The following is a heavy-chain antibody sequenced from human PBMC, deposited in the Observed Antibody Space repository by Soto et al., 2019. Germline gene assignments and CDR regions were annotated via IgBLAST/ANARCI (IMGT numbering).Heavy chain of an antibody. CDR2: IYHSGST. CDR3: ARERPDGARLDP. Sequence: QVQLQESGPGLVKPSQTLSLTCTVSGGSISSGDYYWSWIRQPPGKGLEWIGYIYHSGSTYYNPSLKSPVTISVDTSKNQFSLKLSSVTAADTAVYYCARERPDGARLDPGGEGTLVTVSS. CDR1: GGSISSGDYY. D-gene: IGHD6-6*01. V-gene: IGHV4-30-4*01. J-gene: IGHJ5*02.